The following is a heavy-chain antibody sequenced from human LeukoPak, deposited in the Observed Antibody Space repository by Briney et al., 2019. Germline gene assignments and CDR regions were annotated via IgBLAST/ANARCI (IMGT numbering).Heavy chain of an antibody. CDR2: IYPGDSDT. D-gene: IGHD4-17*01. V-gene: IGHV5-51*01. CDR3: ARAEHDYGHFDY. Sequence: GESLKISCKGSGYSFTSYWIGWVRQMPGKGLECMGVIYPGDSDTRYSPSFQGQVAISADKSISTAYLQWSSLKASDTAMYYCARAEHDYGHFDYWGQGTLVTVSS. J-gene: IGHJ4*02. CDR1: GYSFTSYW.